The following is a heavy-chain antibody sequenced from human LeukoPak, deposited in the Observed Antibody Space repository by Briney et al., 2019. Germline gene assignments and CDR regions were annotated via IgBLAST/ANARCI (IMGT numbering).Heavy chain of an antibody. V-gene: IGHV1-69*04. Sequence: SVKVSCKASGGTFSSYTISWVRQAPGQGLEWRGRIIPILGIANYAQKFQGRVTITADKSTSTAYMELSSLRSEDTAVYYCARESGYEGGWFDPWGQGTLVTVSS. CDR2: IIPILGIA. CDR1: GGTFSSYT. CDR3: ARESGYEGGWFDP. D-gene: IGHD5-12*01. J-gene: IGHJ5*02.